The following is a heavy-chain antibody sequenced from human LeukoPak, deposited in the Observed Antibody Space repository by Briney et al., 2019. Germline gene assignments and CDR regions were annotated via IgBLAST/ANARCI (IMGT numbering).Heavy chain of an antibody. CDR1: GGSISSGSYY. Sequence: SQTLSLTCTVSGGSISSGSYYWSWIRQPAGKGLEWIGRIYTSGSTNYNPSLKSRVTISVDTSKNQFSLKLSSVTAADTAVYYCARVGYCSSTSCYDHLYYFDYWGQGTLVTVSS. J-gene: IGHJ4*02. V-gene: IGHV4-61*02. CDR2: IYTSGST. CDR3: ARVGYCSSTSCYDHLYYFDY. D-gene: IGHD2-2*01.